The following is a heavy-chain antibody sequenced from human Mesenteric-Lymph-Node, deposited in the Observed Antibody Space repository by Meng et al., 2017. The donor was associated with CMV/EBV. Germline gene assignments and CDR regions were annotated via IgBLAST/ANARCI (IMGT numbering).Heavy chain of an antibody. D-gene: IGHD6-6*01. V-gene: IGHV4-39*07. CDR3: ARVFIGLIAARPGYYGMDV. CDR1: GGSISSSSYY. Sequence: ESLKISCTVSGGSISSSSYYWGWIRQPPGKGLEWIGSIYYSGSTYYNPSLKSRVTISVDTSKNQFSLKLSSVTAADTAVYYCARVFIGLIAARPGYYGMDVWGQGTTVTVSS. J-gene: IGHJ6*02. CDR2: IYYSGST.